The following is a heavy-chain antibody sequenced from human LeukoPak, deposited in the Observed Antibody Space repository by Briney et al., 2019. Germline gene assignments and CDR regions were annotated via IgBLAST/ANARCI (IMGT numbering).Heavy chain of an antibody. CDR3: ARVGVTYYYDSSGHEGDY. Sequence: GGSPRLSCAASGFTFSNYSMNWVRQAPGKGLEWVSSISSSSSYIYYADSVKGRFTISRDNAKNSLYLQMNSLRAEDTAVYYCARVGVTYYYDSSGHEGDYWGQGTLVTVSS. CDR2: ISSSSSYI. J-gene: IGHJ4*02. CDR1: GFTFSNYS. D-gene: IGHD3-22*01. V-gene: IGHV3-21*01.